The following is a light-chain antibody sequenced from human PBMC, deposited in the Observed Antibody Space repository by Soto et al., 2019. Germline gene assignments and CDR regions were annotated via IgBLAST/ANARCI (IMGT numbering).Light chain of an antibody. CDR2: DAS. J-gene: IGKJ2*01. V-gene: IGKV3-11*01. CDR1: QSVSSY. Sequence: EVVLTQSPATLSLSPGERATISCRASQSVSSYLAWYQHKPGQAPRLLIYDASNRATGIPARFSGSGSGTDFTLTISSLEPEDFAVYYCQQRSNWPPYTFGQGTKLEIK. CDR3: QQRSNWPPYT.